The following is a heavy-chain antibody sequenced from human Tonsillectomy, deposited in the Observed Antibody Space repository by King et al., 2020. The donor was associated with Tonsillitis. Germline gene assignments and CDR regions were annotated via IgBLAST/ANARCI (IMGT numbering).Heavy chain of an antibody. D-gene: IGHD3-3*01. Sequence: VQLVESGGDLVQPGGSLRLSCAASGFTFNNYWMTWVRQAPGKGLEWVANIKQDGSEKYYVDSVKGRFTISRDNAKNSLYLQMNSLRAEDTAVYYCARERRFLDEKIYYYYYYMDVWGKGTTVTVSS. V-gene: IGHV3-7*03. CDR1: GFTFNNYW. CDR3: ARERRFLDEKIYYYYYYMDV. CDR2: IKQDGSEK. J-gene: IGHJ6*03.